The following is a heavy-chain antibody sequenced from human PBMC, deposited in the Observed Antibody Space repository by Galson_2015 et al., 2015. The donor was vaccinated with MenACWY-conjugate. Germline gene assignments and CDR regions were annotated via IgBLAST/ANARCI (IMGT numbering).Heavy chain of an antibody. J-gene: IGHJ4*02. CDR3: AAGNYGDFDY. D-gene: IGHD4-17*01. CDR2: ISSGSSTI. CDR1: GFTFSTYS. V-gene: IGHV3-48*02. Sequence: SLRLSCAASGFTFSTYSMNWVRQAPGKGLEWVSYISSGSSTIYYADSVKGRFTISRDSAKNSLYLQMNSLRDEDTAVYYCAAGNYGDFDYWGQGTLVTVSS.